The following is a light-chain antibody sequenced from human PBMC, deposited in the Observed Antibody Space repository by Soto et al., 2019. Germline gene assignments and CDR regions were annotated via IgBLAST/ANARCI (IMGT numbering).Light chain of an antibody. CDR1: QSVRSN. Sequence: IVMKQPPATLSVSPGERATLSCRASQSVRSNLAWYQQRPGKAPRLLIYGTSTRATGIPARFSGSGSGTEFTLSISSLQSEDFAVYYCQQYNNWPAITFGQGTRLQIK. V-gene: IGKV3D-15*01. CDR2: GTS. J-gene: IGKJ5*01. CDR3: QQYNNWPAIT.